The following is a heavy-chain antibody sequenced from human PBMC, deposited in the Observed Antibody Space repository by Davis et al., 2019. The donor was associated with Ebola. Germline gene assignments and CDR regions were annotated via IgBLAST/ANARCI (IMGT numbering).Heavy chain of an antibody. V-gene: IGHV5-51*01. J-gene: IGHJ4*02. Sequence: GESLKISCKGSAYIFGIYWIGWVRQMPGKGLESMGTIWPSDSDARYSESFRGQVTISVDKSINTAYLQWSSLRASDTAMYYCVGYTGTYLENWGQGSLVTVSS. D-gene: IGHD1-26*01. CDR3: VGYTGTYLEN. CDR1: AYIFGIYW. CDR2: IWPSDSDA.